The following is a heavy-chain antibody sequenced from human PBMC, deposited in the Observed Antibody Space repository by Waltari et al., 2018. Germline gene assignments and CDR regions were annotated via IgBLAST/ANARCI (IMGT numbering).Heavy chain of an antibody. J-gene: IGHJ4*02. D-gene: IGHD6-13*01. CDR2: IKQDGSEK. CDR3: ARDLKRIAAAGEFDY. V-gene: IGHV3-7*03. Sequence: EVQLVESGGGLVQPGGSLRLSCAASGFTFSSYWMSWVRQATGKGLEWVANIKQDGSEKYYVDSVKGRFTISRDNAKNSLYLQMNSLRAEDTAVYYCARDLKRIAAAGEFDYWGQGTLVTVSS. CDR1: GFTFSSYW.